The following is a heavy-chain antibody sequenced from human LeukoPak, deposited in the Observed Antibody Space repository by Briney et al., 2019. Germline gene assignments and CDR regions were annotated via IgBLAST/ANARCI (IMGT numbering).Heavy chain of an antibody. V-gene: IGHV5-51*01. J-gene: IGHJ6*02. Sequence: GESLKISCKGSGYSFTSYWIGWVRQMPGKGLEWMGIIYPGDSDTRYSPSFQGQATTSADKSISTAYLQWSSLKASDTAMYYCAKGGYKPYYHYGMDVWGQGTTVTVSS. CDR1: GYSFTSYW. D-gene: IGHD5-24*01. CDR3: AKGGYKPYYHYGMDV. CDR2: IYPGDSDT.